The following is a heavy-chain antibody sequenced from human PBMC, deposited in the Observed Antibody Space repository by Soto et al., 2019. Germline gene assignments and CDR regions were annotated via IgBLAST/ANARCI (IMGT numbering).Heavy chain of an antibody. CDR1: GGSISSNC. V-gene: IGHV4-4*07. CDR3: STHSYQMALDN. CDR2: ICAGGST. D-gene: IGHD3-16*02. Sequence: SETLSLTCTVSGGSISSNCWSWVRQPAGKGLEWIGRICAGGSTNYNPSLRSRITISVDTSKNRFSLTLNSVTAADTAIYYCSTHSYQMALDNWGPGTLVTVSS. J-gene: IGHJ4*02.